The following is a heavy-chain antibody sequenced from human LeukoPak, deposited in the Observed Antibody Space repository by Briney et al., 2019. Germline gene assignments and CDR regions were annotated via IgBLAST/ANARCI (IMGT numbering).Heavy chain of an antibody. D-gene: IGHD3-10*01. V-gene: IGHV1-69*06. J-gene: IGHJ6*04. CDR3: ARDRGNYYGSGSPYSYGMDV. CDR2: IIPIFGTA. CDR1: GGTFSSYA. Sequence: ASVKVSCKASGGTFSSYAISWVRQAPGQGLEWMGGIIPIFGTANYAQKFQGRVTITADKSTSTAYMELSSLRSEDTAVYYCARDRGNYYGSGSPYSYGMDVWGKGTTVTVSS.